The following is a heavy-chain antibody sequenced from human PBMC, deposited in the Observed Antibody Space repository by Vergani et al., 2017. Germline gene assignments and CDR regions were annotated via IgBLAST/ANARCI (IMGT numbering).Heavy chain of an antibody. J-gene: IGHJ4*02. CDR2: ISGSGGST. V-gene: IGHV3-23*01. CDR1: GFTFSSYA. CDR3: AKDSYYDSSGEGGWFDY. D-gene: IGHD3-22*01. Sequence: EVQLLESGGGLVQPGGSLRLSCAASGFTFSSYAMSWVRQAPGKGLEWVSAISGSGGSTYYADSVKGRFTISRDNSKNMLYLQMNSLRAEDTAVYYCAKDSYYDSSGEGGWFDYWGQGTLVTVSS.